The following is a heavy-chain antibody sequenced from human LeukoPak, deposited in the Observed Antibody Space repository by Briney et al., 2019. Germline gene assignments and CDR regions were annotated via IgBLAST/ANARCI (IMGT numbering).Heavy chain of an antibody. CDR1: GYTFTSYG. Sequence: VASVKVSCKASGYTFTSYGISWVRQAPGQGLEWTGWISAYNGNTNYAQKLQGRVTMTTDTSTSTAYMELRSLRSDDTAVYYCARVVLSLRYFDSENWFDPWGQGTLVTVSS. CDR2: ISAYNGNT. CDR3: ARVVLSLRYFDSENWFDP. V-gene: IGHV1-18*01. J-gene: IGHJ5*02. D-gene: IGHD3-9*01.